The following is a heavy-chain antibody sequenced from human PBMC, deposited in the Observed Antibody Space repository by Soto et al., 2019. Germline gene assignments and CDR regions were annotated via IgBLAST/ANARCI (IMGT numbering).Heavy chain of an antibody. J-gene: IGHJ6*02. V-gene: IGHV1-18*01. CDR3: ARADYGGNSGYYYYYYGMDV. CDR2: ISTYTGNT. CDR1: GYTFTNYD. D-gene: IGHD4-17*01. Sequence: VASVKVSCKAPGYTFTNYDINWVRQAPGQGLEWMGWISTYTGNTNYAQKLQGRVTMTTDTSTSTAYMELRSLRSDDTAVYYCARADYGGNSGYYYYYYGMDVWGQGTTVTVSS.